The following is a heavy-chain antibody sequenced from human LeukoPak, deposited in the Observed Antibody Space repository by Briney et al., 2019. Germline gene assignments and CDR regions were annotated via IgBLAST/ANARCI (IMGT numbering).Heavy chain of an antibody. CDR2: ISYDGSNK. Sequence: GGSLRLSCAASGFTFSSYAMHWVRQAPGKGLEWVAVISYDGSNKYYADSVKGRFTISRDNSKNTLYLQMNSLRAEDTAVYYCAKENFFQLAVDYWGQGTLVTVSS. D-gene: IGHD6-13*01. CDR1: GFTFSSYA. J-gene: IGHJ4*02. CDR3: AKENFFQLAVDY. V-gene: IGHV3-30*04.